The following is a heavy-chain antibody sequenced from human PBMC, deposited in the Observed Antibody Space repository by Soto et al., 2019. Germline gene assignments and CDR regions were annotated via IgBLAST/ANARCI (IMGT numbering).Heavy chain of an antibody. V-gene: IGHV3-11*01. CDR1: GFTFSDYY. CDR2: ISSSGSTI. J-gene: IGHJ6*03. CDR3: ASEGIAVAGTGGNYYYYYMDV. Sequence: GGSLRLSCAASGFTFSDYYMSWIRQAPGKGLEWVSYISSSGSTIYYADSVKGRFTISRDNAKNSLYLQMNSLRAEDTAVYYCASEGIAVAGTGGNYYYYYMDVWGKGTTVTVSS. D-gene: IGHD6-19*01.